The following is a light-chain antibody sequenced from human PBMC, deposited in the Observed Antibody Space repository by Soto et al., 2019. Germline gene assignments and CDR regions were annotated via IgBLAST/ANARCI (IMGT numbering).Light chain of an antibody. CDR2: HVS. Sequence: QSALTQPASVSGSPGQSVTLSCTGTSSDVGTYNYVSWYQQHPAKVPKLMIYHVSNRPSGVSDRFSGSKSGNTASLTISGLQAEDEADYYCYSYTTRSTDVFGTGTKLTVL. J-gene: IGLJ1*01. CDR3: YSYTTRSTDV. CDR1: SSDVGTYNY. V-gene: IGLV2-14*01.